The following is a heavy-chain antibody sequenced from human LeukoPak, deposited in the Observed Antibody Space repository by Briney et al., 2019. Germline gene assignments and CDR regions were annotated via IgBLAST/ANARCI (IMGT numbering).Heavy chain of an antibody. CDR2: IYYSGST. CDR1: GGSISSSSYY. V-gene: IGHV4-39*01. J-gene: IGHJ4*02. Sequence: SETLSLTCTVSGGSISSSSYYWGWIRQPPWKGLEWIGSIYYSGSTYYNPSLKSRVTISVDTSKNQFSLKLSSVTAADTAVYYCARLGGVAAYFDYWGQGTLVTVSS. D-gene: IGHD6-13*01. CDR3: ARLGGVAAYFDY.